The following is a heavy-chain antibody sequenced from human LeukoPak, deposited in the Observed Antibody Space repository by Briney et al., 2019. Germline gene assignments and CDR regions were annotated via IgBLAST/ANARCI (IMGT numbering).Heavy chain of an antibody. D-gene: IGHD4-11*01. CDR3: ARQGSNWYFEYFQH. J-gene: IGHJ1*01. Sequence: SETLSLTCTVSGGSISSSRNYWDWIRQPPRKRLEWIGSIHYSGSTYSSPSLKSRVTISVDMSKNQFSLKLTSVTAADTAVYYCARQGSNWYFEYFQHWGQGTLVTVSS. CDR2: IHYSGST. CDR1: GGSISSSRNY. V-gene: IGHV4-39*01.